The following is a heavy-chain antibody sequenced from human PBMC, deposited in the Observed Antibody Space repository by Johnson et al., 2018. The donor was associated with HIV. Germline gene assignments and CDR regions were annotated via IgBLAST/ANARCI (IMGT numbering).Heavy chain of an antibody. CDR2: ISGSGGST. V-gene: IGHV3-23*04. Sequence: VQLVESGGGLVQPGGSLRLSCAASGFTFSSYAMSWVRQAPGKGLEWVSAISGSGGSTYYAESVKGRFSISSDNSKTTLYLQMNSLRAEDTAVYYCARDQVYCTGGVCYEVGAFGAFDIWGQGTMVIVSS. D-gene: IGHD2-8*02. CDR1: GFTFSSYA. CDR3: ARDQVYCTGGVCYEVGAFGAFDI. J-gene: IGHJ3*02.